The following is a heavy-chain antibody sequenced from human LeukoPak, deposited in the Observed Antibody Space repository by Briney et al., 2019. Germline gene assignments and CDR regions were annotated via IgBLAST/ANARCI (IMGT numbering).Heavy chain of an antibody. V-gene: IGHV3-23*01. J-gene: IGHJ4*02. CDR1: GFTFSSYA. D-gene: IGHD5-12*01. CDR2: ISGSGGST. Sequence: GGSLRLSCAASGFTFSSYAMSWVRQAPGKGLEWVSAISGSGGSTYYADSVKGRFTISRDNAKNSLYLQMNSLRAEDTALYYCAKDLGYSGYDLGFDYWGQGTLVTVSS. CDR3: AKDLGYSGYDLGFDY.